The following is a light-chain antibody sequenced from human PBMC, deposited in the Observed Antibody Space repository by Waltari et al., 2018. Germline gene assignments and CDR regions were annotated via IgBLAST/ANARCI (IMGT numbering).Light chain of an antibody. Sequence: DIQMTQSPSSLSASVGDRVTMTCRASHGINNWLAWYQQVPGRAPKLLIYSASSLQSGVPSRFSGSGSGTNFTLTITSLQPEDFATYYCQQADSFPLTFGGGTKVEIK. CDR1: HGINNW. V-gene: IGKV1-12*01. CDR2: SAS. J-gene: IGKJ4*01. CDR3: QQADSFPLT.